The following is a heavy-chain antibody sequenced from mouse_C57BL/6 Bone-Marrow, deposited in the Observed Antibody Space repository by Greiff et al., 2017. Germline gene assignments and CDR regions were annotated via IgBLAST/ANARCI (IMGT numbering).Heavy chain of an antibody. CDR2: INPNNGGT. D-gene: IGHD1-1*01. V-gene: IGHV1-26*01. CDR3: ARPYYYGSYYYAMDY. J-gene: IGHJ4*01. CDR1: GYTFTDYY. Sequence: EVQLQQSGPELVKPGASVKISCKASGYTFTDYYMNWVKQSHGKSLEWIGDINPNNGGTSYNQKFKGKATLTVDKSSSTAYMELRSLTSEDSAVYYCARPYYYGSYYYAMDYWGQGTSVTVSS.